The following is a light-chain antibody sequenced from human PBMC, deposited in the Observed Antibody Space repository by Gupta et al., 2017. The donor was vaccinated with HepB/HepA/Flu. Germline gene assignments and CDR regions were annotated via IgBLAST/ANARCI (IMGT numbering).Light chain of an antibody. Sequence: LSASPGASASLTCTLRSGINVGTFRIYWYQQKPGSPPLYLLKYKSDSDKEQGSGVPSRFSGSKDASANAGILLISGLQSEDEADYYCMIWFGTGGGLGGGTKLTVL. CDR1: SGINVGTFR. J-gene: IGLJ2*01. CDR2: YKSDSDK. CDR3: MIWFGTGGG. V-gene: IGLV5-45*02.